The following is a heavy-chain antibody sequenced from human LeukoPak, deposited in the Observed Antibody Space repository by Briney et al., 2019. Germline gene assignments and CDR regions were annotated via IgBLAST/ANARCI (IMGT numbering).Heavy chain of an antibody. J-gene: IGHJ3*02. CDR2: THYRGCP. V-gene: IGHV4-59*01. CDR3: ASGYCGGACQLGGVDM. CDR1: GGPISSYY. Sequence: SETLSLTCTVSGGPISSYYWSWLRQPPGKGLEYLGYTHYRGCPNYSPSIKGRVTLLLDPPGDQFSLKLSSVTAADTAVYYCASGYCGGACQLGGVDMWGQGTMVTVSS. D-gene: IGHD2-21*02.